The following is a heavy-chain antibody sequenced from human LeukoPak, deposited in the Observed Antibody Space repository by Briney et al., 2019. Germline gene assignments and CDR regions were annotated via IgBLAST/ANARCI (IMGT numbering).Heavy chain of an antibody. J-gene: IGHJ4*02. D-gene: IGHD1-26*01. Sequence: PGRSLRLSCAASGFIFSSYAMHWVRQAPGKGLEWVAVISYDGSNKYYADSVKGRFTISRDNSKNTLYLQMNSLRAEDTAVYYCARYSGSYDYWGQGTLVTVSS. CDR2: ISYDGSNK. CDR3: ARYSGSYDY. V-gene: IGHV3-30*01. CDR1: GFIFSSYA.